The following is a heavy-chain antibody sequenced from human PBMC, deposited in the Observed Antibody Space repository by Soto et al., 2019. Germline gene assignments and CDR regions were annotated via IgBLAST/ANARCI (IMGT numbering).Heavy chain of an antibody. J-gene: IGHJ4*02. CDR2: IIPILGIA. D-gene: IGHD3-10*01. CDR3: ARGFRCLPQSMVRGATSCVPFDY. V-gene: IGHV1-69*02. CDR1: GGTFSSYT. Sequence: ASVKVSCKASGGTFSSYTISWVRQAPGQGLEWMGRIIPILGIANYAQKFQGRVTITADKSTSTAYMELSSLRSEDTAVYYCARGFRCLPQSMVRGATSCVPFDYWGQGTLVTVSS.